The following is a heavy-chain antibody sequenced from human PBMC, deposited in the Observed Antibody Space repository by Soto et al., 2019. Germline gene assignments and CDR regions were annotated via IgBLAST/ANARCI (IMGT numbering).Heavy chain of an antibody. J-gene: IGHJ6*02. CDR3: ARHYSAMGV. Sequence: PGGSLRLSCAASGFTVSSDSMTWVRQAPGKGLEWISIIYSDNNTDYADSVKGRLSISRDTSKNILYLQMNSLRAEDTAEYYCARHYSAMGVWGQGTTVTVSS. V-gene: IGHV3-53*01. CDR2: IYSDNNT. CDR1: GFTVSSDS.